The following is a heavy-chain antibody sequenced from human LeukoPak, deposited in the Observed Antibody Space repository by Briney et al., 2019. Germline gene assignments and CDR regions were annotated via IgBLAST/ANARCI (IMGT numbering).Heavy chain of an antibody. CDR3: AREGRYYYDSSGYYTNIDY. J-gene: IGHJ4*02. V-gene: IGHV1-69*13. CDR1: GGTFSSYA. D-gene: IGHD3-22*01. Sequence: GASVKVSCKASGGTFSSYAISWVRQAPGQGLEWMGGIIPIFGTANYAQKFQGRVTITADESTSTAYMELSSLRSEDTAVYYCAREGRYYYDSSGYYTNIDYWGQGTLVTVSS. CDR2: IIPIFGTA.